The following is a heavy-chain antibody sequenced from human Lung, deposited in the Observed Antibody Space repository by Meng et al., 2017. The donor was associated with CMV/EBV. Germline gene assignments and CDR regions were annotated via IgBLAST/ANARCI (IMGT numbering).Heavy chain of an antibody. CDR3: ARDWELVTHGGDY. D-gene: IGHD3-10*01. Sequence: ASXXVSXKASGYTFTSYGISWVRQAPGQGLEWMGWISAYNGNTNYAQKFQGRVIMTTDTFTSTAYMELRSLRSDDTAVYYCARDWELVTHGGDYWGQGTLVTVSS. CDR2: ISAYNGNT. J-gene: IGHJ4*02. CDR1: GYTFTSYG. V-gene: IGHV1-18*01.